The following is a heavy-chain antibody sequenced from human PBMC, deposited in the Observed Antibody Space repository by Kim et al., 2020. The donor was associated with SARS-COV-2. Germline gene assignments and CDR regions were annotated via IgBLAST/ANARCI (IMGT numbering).Heavy chain of an antibody. CDR2: IFYSGTT. D-gene: IGHD3-10*01. CDR1: SGYITGYY. CDR3: ARGTPLIRGIMIFDY. J-gene: IGHJ4*02. Sequence: SETLSLTCSVSSGYITGYYWNWIRQTPHKGLEWMGYIFYSGTTKYNPSLQSRVTMSVDTSKNQLSLTLRSVSAADTALYFCARGTPLIRGIMIFDYWGQGNLVAVSS. V-gene: IGHV4-59*13.